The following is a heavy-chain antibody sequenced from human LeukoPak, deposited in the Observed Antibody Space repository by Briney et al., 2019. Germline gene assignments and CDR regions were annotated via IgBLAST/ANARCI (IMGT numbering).Heavy chain of an antibody. J-gene: IGHJ4*02. CDR1: GFTFSNYA. Sequence: GGSLRLSCAAPGFTFSNYAMSWVRQAPGKGLEWVSVISGSGGTTYYADSVKGRFTISRDNSKNTLYLQVNSLRAEDTAVYYCAKGGSGSITPFDYWGQGTLVTVSS. CDR3: AKGGSGSITPFDY. V-gene: IGHV3-23*01. CDR2: ISGSGGTT. D-gene: IGHD3-10*01.